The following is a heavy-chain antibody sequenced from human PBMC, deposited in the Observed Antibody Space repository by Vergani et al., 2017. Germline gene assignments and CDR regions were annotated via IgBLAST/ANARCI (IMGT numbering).Heavy chain of an antibody. CDR2: ISGSGVSA. V-gene: IGHV3-23*01. CDR1: EFTFSNYA. CDR3: AKQYFVSGNYLFDY. Sequence: EVQLLESGGGLVQPGGSLRLTCAASEFTFSNYAMTWVRQAPGKGLEWVSGISGSGVSAYYTDSEKGRFTISRDNSKNMLFLQMNNLRTEDTAIYYCAKQYFVSGNYLFDYWGQGTLVTVSS. D-gene: IGHD3-10*01. J-gene: IGHJ4*02.